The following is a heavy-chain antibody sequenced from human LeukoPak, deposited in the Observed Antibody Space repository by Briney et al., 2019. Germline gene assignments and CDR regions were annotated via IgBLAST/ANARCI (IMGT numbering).Heavy chain of an antibody. CDR3: ARDEMDYYGSGSYYYDY. D-gene: IGHD3-10*01. J-gene: IGHJ4*02. CDR1: GYTFTGYY. Sequence: ASLKVSCKASGYTFTGYYMHWVRQAPGQGLEWMGWMNPNSGGTNYAQKFQGRVTVTRDTSISTAYMQLSRLRSDDTAVYYCARDEMDYYGSGSYYYDYWGQGTLVTVSS. CDR2: MNPNSGGT. V-gene: IGHV1-2*02.